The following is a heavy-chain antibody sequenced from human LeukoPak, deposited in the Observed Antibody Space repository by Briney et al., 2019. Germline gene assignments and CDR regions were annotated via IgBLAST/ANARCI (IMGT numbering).Heavy chain of an antibody. V-gene: IGHV4-4*07. CDR2: IYTSGST. CDR3: ARELVVVPAAPSNAFDI. Sequence: TSSETLSLTCTVSGDSMSNYYWTWIRQPPGKGLEWIGRIYTSGSTNYNPSLKSRVTMSVDTSKNQFSLKLSSVTAADTAVYYCARELVVVPAAPSNAFDIWGQGTMVTVSS. D-gene: IGHD2-2*01. CDR1: GDSMSNYY. J-gene: IGHJ3*02.